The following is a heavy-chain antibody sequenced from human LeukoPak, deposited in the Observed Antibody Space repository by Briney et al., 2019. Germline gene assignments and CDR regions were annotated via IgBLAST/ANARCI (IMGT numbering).Heavy chain of an antibody. Sequence: GASVKVSCKASGYTFTGYSIHWARQAPGQGLEWIGWINPNSGGTNYAQKFQGRVTMTRDTSISTAYMELSRLRSDDTAVYYCAREFDWLEYYFDYWGQGTLVTVSS. CDR2: INPNSGGT. CDR1: GYTFTGYS. J-gene: IGHJ4*02. V-gene: IGHV1-2*02. D-gene: IGHD3-9*01. CDR3: AREFDWLEYYFDY.